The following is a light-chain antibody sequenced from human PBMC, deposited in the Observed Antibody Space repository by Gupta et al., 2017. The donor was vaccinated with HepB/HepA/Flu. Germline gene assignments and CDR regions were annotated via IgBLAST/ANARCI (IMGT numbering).Light chain of an antibody. CDR3: SSYTTTSIVI. Sequence: QSALTQPASVSGSPGPSITIPCTGTSSDVGGYKYVSWYQQHPGKAPKLMIYDVSNRPSGVSNRISGSKSGNTASLTISGLQAEDEADYYCSSYTTTSIVIFGGGTKLTVL. V-gene: IGLV2-14*01. CDR2: DVS. CDR1: SSDVGGYKY. J-gene: IGLJ2*01.